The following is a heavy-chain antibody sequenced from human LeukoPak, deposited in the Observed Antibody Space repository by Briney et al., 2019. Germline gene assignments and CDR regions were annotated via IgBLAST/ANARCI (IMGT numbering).Heavy chain of an antibody. CDR2: INPNSGGT. J-gene: IGHJ4*02. Sequence: ASVKVSCKASGYTFTGYYMHWVRQAPGQGLEWMGWINPNSGGTNYAQKFQGRVTMTRDTSISTAYMELSRLRSDDTAVYYCARGYCSSTSCYWYFDYWGQRTLVTVSS. CDR1: GYTFTGYY. V-gene: IGHV1-2*02. D-gene: IGHD2-2*01. CDR3: ARGYCSSTSCYWYFDY.